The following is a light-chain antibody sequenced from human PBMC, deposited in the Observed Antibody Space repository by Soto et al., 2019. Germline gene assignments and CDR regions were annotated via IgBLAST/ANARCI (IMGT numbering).Light chain of an antibody. CDR3: QQYGSASIT. CDR2: GVY. CDR1: QIIKTFY. Sequence: EIVLTQSPGTLSLSPGETATLSCRASQIIKTFYFGWYQQKPGQSPRLLIYGVYSRATGTPDRFSGSGSGTDFTLTISRLEPEDFALYHCQQYGSASITFGQGTRLEIK. V-gene: IGKV3-20*01. J-gene: IGKJ5*01.